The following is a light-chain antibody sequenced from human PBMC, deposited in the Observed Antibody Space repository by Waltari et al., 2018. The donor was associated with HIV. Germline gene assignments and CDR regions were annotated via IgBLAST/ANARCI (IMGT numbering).Light chain of an antibody. J-gene: IGLJ2*01. CDR2: DVS. V-gene: IGLV2-14*01. Sequence: QSALTQPASVSGSPGQSITISCTGTTSDVGGKNYVSWYQKHPGNAPKLLIYDVSNRPSGVFNLFSGSKSGNTASLTISGLQAEDEADYYCSSYTRSSTLFGGGTKLTVL. CDR1: TSDVGGKNY. CDR3: SSYTRSSTL.